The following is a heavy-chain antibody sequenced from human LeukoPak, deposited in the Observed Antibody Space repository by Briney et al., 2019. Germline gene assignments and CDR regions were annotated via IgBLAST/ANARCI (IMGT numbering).Heavy chain of an antibody. Sequence: ASVKVSCKASGYTFTGYYMHWVRQAPGQGLEWMGWINPNSGGTNYAQKFQGRVTMTRDTSISTAYTELSRLRSDDTAVYYCARFIVGATTDYYYGMDVRGQGTTVTVSS. J-gene: IGHJ6*02. CDR1: GYTFTGYY. D-gene: IGHD1-26*01. V-gene: IGHV1-2*02. CDR2: INPNSGGT. CDR3: ARFIVGATTDYYYGMDV.